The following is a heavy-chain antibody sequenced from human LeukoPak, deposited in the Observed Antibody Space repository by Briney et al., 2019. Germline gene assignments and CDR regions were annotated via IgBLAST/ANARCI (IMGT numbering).Heavy chain of an antibody. J-gene: IGHJ4*02. D-gene: IGHD3-10*01. V-gene: IGHV4-31*03. CDR2: IYYSGST. CDR1: GGSISSGGYY. CDR3: ARLRAFGPLLDY. Sequence: SETLSLTCTVSGGSISSGGYYWSWLRQHPGKGLEWIGYIYYSGSTYYNPSLKSRVTISVDTSKNQFSLKLSSVTAADTAVYYCARLRAFGPLLDYWGQGTLVTVSS.